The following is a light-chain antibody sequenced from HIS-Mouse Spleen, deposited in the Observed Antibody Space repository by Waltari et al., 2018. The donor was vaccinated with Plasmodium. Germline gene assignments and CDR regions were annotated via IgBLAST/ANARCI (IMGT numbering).Light chain of an antibody. J-gene: IGKJ2*01. CDR3: QQYDNLPYT. V-gene: IGKV1-33*01. CDR1: QDISNY. CDR2: DAS. Sequence: DIQMTQSPSSLSASVGDRVTITCQASQDISNYLNWYQQKPGKPPKLLIYDASNFETGVPTRVMGRGSGTDFTFTISSLQPEDIATYYWQQYDNLPYTFGQGTKLEIK.